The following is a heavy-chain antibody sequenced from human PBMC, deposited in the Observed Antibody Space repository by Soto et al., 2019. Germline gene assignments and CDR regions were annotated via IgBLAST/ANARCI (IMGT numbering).Heavy chain of an antibody. CDR3: ARHLTYCSVGSCYSDFPYYGMDV. Sequence: QLQLQESGPGLVKPSETLSLTCTVSGGSISSSSYYWGWIRQPPGKGLEWIGSIFYSGSTYYNPSLKSRVTISVDTSKNQFSLKLSSVTAADTAVYYCARHLTYCSVGSCYSDFPYYGMDVWGQGTTVTVSS. D-gene: IGHD2-15*01. CDR2: IFYSGST. J-gene: IGHJ6*02. CDR1: GGSISSSSYY. V-gene: IGHV4-39*01.